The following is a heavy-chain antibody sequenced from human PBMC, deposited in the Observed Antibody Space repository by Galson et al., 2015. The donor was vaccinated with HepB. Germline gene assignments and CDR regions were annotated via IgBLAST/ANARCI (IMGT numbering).Heavy chain of an antibody. CDR2: IYAGDSDT. CDR3: AHQGYCTTTTRLNGFI. J-gene: IGHJ3*02. CDR1: GYNFGYSFSNYW. D-gene: IGHD2-2*01. Sequence: QSGAEVKKPGESLKISCQASGYNFGYSFSNYWIGWVRQVPGKGLEWMGFIYAGDSDTTYSPPFQGQVTISVDKSISTAYLQWSSLKASDTAMYYCAHQGYCTTTTRLNGFIWGQGTMVTVSS. V-gene: IGHV5-51*01.